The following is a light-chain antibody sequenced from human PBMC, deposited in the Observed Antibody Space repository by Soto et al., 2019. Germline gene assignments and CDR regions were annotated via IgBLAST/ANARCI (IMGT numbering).Light chain of an antibody. CDR3: QQYYTTLT. CDR1: QSVLYSSDNKNY. V-gene: IGKV4-1*01. J-gene: IGKJ4*01. Sequence: DIVMTQSPDSLAVSLDERATINCKSSQSVLYSSDNKNYLDWYQQKPGQPPKLLIYWASTRDSGVPDRFSGSGSGADFTLTISSLQAEDVAVYYCQQYYTTLTFGGGTRVEIK. CDR2: WAS.